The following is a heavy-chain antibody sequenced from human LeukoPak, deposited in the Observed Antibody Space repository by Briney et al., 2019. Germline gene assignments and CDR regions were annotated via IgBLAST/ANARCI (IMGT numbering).Heavy chain of an antibody. CDR1: GFAFSSYA. D-gene: IGHD3-22*01. J-gene: IGHJ5*02. V-gene: IGHV3-48*01. CDR2: ISSSSSTI. CDR3: ANAEVDYYDSSGYSTGWFDP. Sequence: GGSLRLSCAASGFAFSSYAMSWVRQAPGKGLEWVSYISSSSSTIYYADSVKGRFTISRDNAKNSLYLQMNSLRAEGTAVYYCANAEVDYYDSSGYSTGWFDPWGQGTLVTVSS.